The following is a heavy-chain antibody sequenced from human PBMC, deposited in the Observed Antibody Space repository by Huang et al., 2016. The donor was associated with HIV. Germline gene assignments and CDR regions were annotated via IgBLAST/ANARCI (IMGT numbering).Heavy chain of an antibody. CDR2: IYYSGST. V-gene: IGHV4-39*02. Sequence: QLQLQASGPGLVKPSETLSLTCTVSGGSIRSDNYYWGWIRQPPGKGLEWIGSIYYSGSTYYNPSLKRRVTITVDTSKNRCSLGMRSVTAADTAVYYCARLPGSITMIRGVITDPYWGQGTLVTDSS. CDR3: ARLPGSITMIRGVITDPY. CDR1: GGSIRSDNYY. D-gene: IGHD3-10*01. J-gene: IGHJ4*02.